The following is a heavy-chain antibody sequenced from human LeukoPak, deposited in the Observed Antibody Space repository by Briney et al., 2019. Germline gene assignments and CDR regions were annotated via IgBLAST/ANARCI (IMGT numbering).Heavy chain of an antibody. Sequence: PSETLSLTCTVSGYSISSGYYWGWIRQPPGKGLEWIGSIYHSGSTYYDPSLKSRVTISVDTSKNQFSLKLSSVTAADTAVYYCARTVPNFDYWGQGTLVTVSS. CDR2: IYHSGST. CDR1: GYSISSGYY. D-gene: IGHD2-2*01. CDR3: ARTVPNFDY. V-gene: IGHV4-38-2*02. J-gene: IGHJ4*02.